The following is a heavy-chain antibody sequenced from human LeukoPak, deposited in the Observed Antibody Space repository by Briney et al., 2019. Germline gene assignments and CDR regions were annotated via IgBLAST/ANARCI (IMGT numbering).Heavy chain of an antibody. CDR2: ISVYYGNT. D-gene: IGHD4-17*01. CDR3: ARDCRPLNENGDYDPSCY. CDR1: AYTFTNYG. V-gene: IGHV1-18*01. J-gene: IGHJ4*02. Sequence: ASVKVSCKTSAYTFTNYGLNWVRQAPGQGREWMGWISVYYGNTNYAPKLQGRVTMTTDTSTTTAYMELRSLRSDDTAVYYCARDCRPLNENGDYDPSCYWGQGTLVTVSS.